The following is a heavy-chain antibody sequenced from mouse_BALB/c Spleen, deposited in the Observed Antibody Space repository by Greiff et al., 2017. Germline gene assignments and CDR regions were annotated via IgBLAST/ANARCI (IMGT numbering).Heavy chain of an antibody. CDR2: ISSGGSYT. Sequence: EVQLQESGGGLVKPGGSLKLSCAASGFTFSSYAMSWVRQSPEKRLEWVAEISSGGSYTYYPDTVTGRFTISRDNAKNTLYLEMSNLRSEDTAMYYCARVGYGNAYFDYWGQGTTLTVSA. J-gene: IGHJ2*01. V-gene: IGHV5-9-4*01. D-gene: IGHD2-10*02. CDR1: GFTFSSYA. CDR3: ARVGYGNAYFDY.